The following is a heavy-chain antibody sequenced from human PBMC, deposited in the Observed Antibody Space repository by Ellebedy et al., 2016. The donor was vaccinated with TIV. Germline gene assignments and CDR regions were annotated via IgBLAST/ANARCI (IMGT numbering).Heavy chain of an antibody. CDR1: GFTFSSYG. D-gene: IGHD2-15*01. V-gene: IGHV3-33*01. J-gene: IGHJ4*02. CDR2: IWYDGSNK. CDR3: ARRGYCSGGSCASVPFDY. Sequence: PGGSLRLSCAASGFTFSSYGMHWVRQAPGKGLEWVAVIWYDGSNKYYADSVKGRFTISRDNSKNTLYLQMSSLRAEDTAVYYCARRGYCSGGSCASVPFDYWGQGTLVTVSS.